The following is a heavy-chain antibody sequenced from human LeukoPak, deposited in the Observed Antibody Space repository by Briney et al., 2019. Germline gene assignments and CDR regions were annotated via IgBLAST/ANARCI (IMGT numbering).Heavy chain of an antibody. Sequence: AGGSLRLSCAASGFTVSSSYMSWVRQAPGKGLEWVSIIYSDGSTYYADSVKGRFTISRDNAKNTLYLQMNSLRPEDTAVYYCARVRSSGWSYFDYWGQGTLVTVSS. D-gene: IGHD6-19*01. CDR3: ARVRSSGWSYFDY. CDR1: GFTVSSSY. V-gene: IGHV3-53*01. J-gene: IGHJ4*02. CDR2: IYSDGST.